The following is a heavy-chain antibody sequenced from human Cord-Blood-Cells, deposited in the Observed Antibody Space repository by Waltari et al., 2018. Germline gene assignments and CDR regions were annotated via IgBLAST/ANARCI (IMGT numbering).Heavy chain of an antibody. CDR1: GGSISSSSYY. Sequence: QLQLQESGPGLVKPSETLSLTCTVSGGSISSSSYYWGWIRQPPGKGLEWIGSIYYSGGTYHNPSLKSRVTIAVDTSKNQFSLKLSSVTAADTAVYYCARYSATVTTFLDYWGQGTLVTVSS. V-gene: IGHV4-39*01. D-gene: IGHD4-4*01. CDR3: ARYSATVTTFLDY. J-gene: IGHJ4*02. CDR2: IYYSGGT.